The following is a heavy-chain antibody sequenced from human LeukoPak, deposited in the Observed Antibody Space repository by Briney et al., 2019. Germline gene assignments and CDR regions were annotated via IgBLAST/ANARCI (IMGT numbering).Heavy chain of an antibody. J-gene: IGHJ4*02. CDR1: GFTFSWYD. D-gene: IGHD2-21*02. Sequence: PGGSLRLSCAASGFTFSWYDMHWVRQAPGKGLEWVAVISDDGSKKDYADSVKGRFTVSRDNAKNSLYLQMHSLRAEDTAVYYCAKSNCGGDCYSDFDYWGQGTLVTVSS. V-gene: IGHV3-30-3*02. CDR3: AKSNCGGDCYSDFDY. CDR2: ISDDGSKK.